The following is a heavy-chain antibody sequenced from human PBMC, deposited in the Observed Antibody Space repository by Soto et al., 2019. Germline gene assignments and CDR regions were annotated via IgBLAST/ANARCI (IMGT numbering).Heavy chain of an antibody. D-gene: IGHD4-17*01. CDR2: INAGNGNT. V-gene: IGHV1-3*01. CDR1: GYTFTSYA. J-gene: IGHJ6*02. Sequence: QVQLVQSGAEVKKPGASVKVSCKASGYTFTSYAMHWVRQAPGQRLEWMGWINAGNGNTKYSQKFQGRVTITRDTCASTAYMELSSLRSEDTAVYYCARTVGYYYGMDVWGQGTTVTVSS. CDR3: ARTVGYYYGMDV.